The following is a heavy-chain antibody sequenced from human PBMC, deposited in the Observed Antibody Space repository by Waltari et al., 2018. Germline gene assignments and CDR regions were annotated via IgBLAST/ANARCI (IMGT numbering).Heavy chain of an antibody. J-gene: IGHJ2*01. CDR1: GGSFSGYY. Sequence: QVQLQQWGAGLLKPSETLSLTCAVYGGSFSGYYWSWIRQPPGKGLERIGEINHSGSTNYNPSLKSRVTISVDTSKNQFSLKLSSVTAADTAVYYCARRRSYWYFDLWGRGTLVTVSS. V-gene: IGHV4-34*01. CDR2: INHSGST. CDR3: ARRRSYWYFDL.